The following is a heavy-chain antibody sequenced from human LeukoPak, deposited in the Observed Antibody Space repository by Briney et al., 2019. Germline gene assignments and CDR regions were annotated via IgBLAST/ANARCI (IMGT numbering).Heavy chain of an antibody. V-gene: IGHV3-11*05. CDR1: GFTFSDYY. Sequence: GGSLRLSCAASGFTFSDYYMSWIRQAPGKGLEWASYISGSSRDTNYADPVKGRFTISRDNAKNSLYLQMNSLRAEDMAIYYCARGDRAIDYWGQGTLVTVSS. CDR3: ARGDRAIDY. CDR2: ISGSSRDT. J-gene: IGHJ4*02. D-gene: IGHD1-14*01.